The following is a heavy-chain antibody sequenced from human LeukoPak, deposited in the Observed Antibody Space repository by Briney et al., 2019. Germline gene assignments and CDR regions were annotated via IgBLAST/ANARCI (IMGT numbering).Heavy chain of an antibody. D-gene: IGHD6-19*01. CDR2: ISGDGGST. CDR1: GFIFDNYA. J-gene: IGHJ4*02. V-gene: IGHV3-43*02. Sequence: GGSLRLSCAAPGFIFDNYAIHWVRQAPGKGLEWVSLISGDGGSTFYADSVRGRFTISRDNTRKSLPLQMSSLRSEDTALYYCARESETSGWYDYWGQGTVVTVSS. CDR3: ARESETSGWYDY.